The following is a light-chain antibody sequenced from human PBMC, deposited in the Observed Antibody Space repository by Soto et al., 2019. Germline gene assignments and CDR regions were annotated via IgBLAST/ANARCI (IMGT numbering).Light chain of an antibody. CDR3: QHYNSYSWT. CDR1: QSISSW. V-gene: IGKV1-5*03. Sequence: DIQMTQSPSTLSASVEDRVTITCRASQSISSWLAWYQHKPGKAPKLLIYKASSLESGVPSRFSGSGSGTELTLTISSLQPDDFATYYCQHYNSYSWTFGQGTKVEIK. J-gene: IGKJ1*01. CDR2: KAS.